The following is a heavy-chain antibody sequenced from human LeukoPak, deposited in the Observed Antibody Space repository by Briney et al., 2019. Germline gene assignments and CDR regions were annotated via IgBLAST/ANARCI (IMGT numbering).Heavy chain of an antibody. CDR2: INPNSGGT. D-gene: IGHD6-13*01. CDR1: GYTFTGYY. CDR3: ARDGIAAAGKIDY. J-gene: IGHJ4*02. Sequence: AASVKVSCKASGYTFTGYYMHWVRQAPGQGLEWMGWINPNSGGTNYAQKFQGRVTMTRDTSISTAYMELSRLRSDDTAVYYCARDGIAAAGKIDYWGQGTLVTVSS. V-gene: IGHV1-2*02.